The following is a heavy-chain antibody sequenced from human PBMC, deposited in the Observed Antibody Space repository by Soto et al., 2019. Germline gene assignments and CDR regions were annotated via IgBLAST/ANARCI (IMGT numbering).Heavy chain of an antibody. CDR1: GFSFRTYA. V-gene: IGHV3-23*01. D-gene: IGHD3-3*01. J-gene: IGHJ4*02. CDR2: VSGGGATT. CDR3: AKGVDQFDY. Sequence: PGGSLRLSCAASGFSFRTYAMSWVRQAPGKGLEWVSGVSGGGATTYYADSVKGRFTISRDDSKNILFLQMNSLRAEDTAKYYCAKGVDQFDYWGQGTLVT.